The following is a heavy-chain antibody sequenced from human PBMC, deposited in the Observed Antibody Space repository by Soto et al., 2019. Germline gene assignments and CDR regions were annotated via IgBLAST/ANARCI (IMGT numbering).Heavy chain of an antibody. D-gene: IGHD2-15*01. CDR3: ARGVVAARSYYGMDV. CDR1: EGTFSSYV. J-gene: IGHJ6*02. CDR2: IIPTFGPA. Sequence: QVQLVQSGAEVKKPGSSVKVSCKASEGTFSSYVFSWVRQAPGQGLEWLGGIIPTFGPANYAQKFQGRVTITADESTSTAYMELSSLRSEDTAVYYCARGVVAARSYYGMDVWGQGTTVTVSS. V-gene: IGHV1-69*12.